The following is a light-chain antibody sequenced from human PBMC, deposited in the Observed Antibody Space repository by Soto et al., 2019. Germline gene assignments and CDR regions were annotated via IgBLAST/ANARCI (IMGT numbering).Light chain of an antibody. CDR2: DAS. CDR1: QSVSSY. V-gene: IGKV3-11*01. Sequence: EIVLTQSAATLSLSPGERATLSCRASQSVSSYLAWYQQKPGQAPRLLIYDASNRATGIPARFSGSGSGTEFTLTISSLEPADFAVYYCQQRSNWPITFGQGTRLEIK. CDR3: QQRSNWPIT. J-gene: IGKJ5*01.